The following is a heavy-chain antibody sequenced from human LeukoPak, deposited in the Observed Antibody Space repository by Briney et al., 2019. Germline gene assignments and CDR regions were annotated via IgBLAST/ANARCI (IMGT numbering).Heavy chain of an antibody. Sequence: PGRSLRLSCAASGFTFSSYGMHWVRQAPGKGLEWVAVIWYDGSNKYYADSVKGRFTISRDNAKNSLYLQMNSLRAEDTAVYYCARGERGYSGYDSTGDYWGQGTLVTVSS. D-gene: IGHD5-12*01. CDR2: IWYDGSNK. CDR3: ARGERGYSGYDSTGDY. V-gene: IGHV3-33*01. J-gene: IGHJ4*02. CDR1: GFTFSSYG.